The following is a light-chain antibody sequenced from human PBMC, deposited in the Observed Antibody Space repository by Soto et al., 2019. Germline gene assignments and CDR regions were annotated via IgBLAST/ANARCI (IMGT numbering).Light chain of an antibody. CDR1: QSISSY. V-gene: IGKV1-39*01. J-gene: IGKJ4*01. Sequence: DIQMTQSPSSLSASVGDRVTITCRAIQSISSYLNWYQQNPGKAPKLLLYAASSLQSGVPSRFSGSGSGTDFTLTISSLQHEDFATYYFRQRYRTPRTFGGGTKVEIQ. CDR3: RQRYRTPRT. CDR2: AAS.